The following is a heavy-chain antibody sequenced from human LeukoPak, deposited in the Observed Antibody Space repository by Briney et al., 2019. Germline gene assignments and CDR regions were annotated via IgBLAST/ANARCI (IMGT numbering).Heavy chain of an antibody. D-gene: IGHD2-2*01. J-gene: IGHJ4*02. Sequence: PSETLSLTCTVSGGSISSSSYYWGWIRQPPGKGLEWIGSIYYSGSTYYNPSLKSRVTISVDTSKNQFSLKLSSVTAADTAVYYCARPDDCSSTSCPFDYWGQGTLVTVSS. CDR2: IYYSGST. CDR3: ARPDDCSSTSCPFDY. V-gene: IGHV4-39*01. CDR1: GGSISSSSYY.